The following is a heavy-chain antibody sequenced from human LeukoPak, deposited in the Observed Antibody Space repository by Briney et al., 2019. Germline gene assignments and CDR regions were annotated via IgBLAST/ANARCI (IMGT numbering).Heavy chain of an antibody. CDR1: GYSISSGYY. D-gene: IGHD3-10*01. CDR2: IYHSGST. V-gene: IGHV4-38-2*02. Sequence: SETLSLTCTVSGYSISSGYYWGWIRQPPGKGLEWIGSIYHSGSTYYNPSLKSRVTISVDTSKNQFSLKLSSVTAADTAVYYCARGKRGVRGVPYYYYYYMDVWGKGTTVTISS. J-gene: IGHJ6*03. CDR3: ARGKRGVRGVPYYYYYYMDV.